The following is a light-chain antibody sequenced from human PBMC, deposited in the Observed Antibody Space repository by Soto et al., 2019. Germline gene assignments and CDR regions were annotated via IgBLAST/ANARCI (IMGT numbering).Light chain of an antibody. Sequence: EIVLTQPPGTLSLSPGERVTLSCRTSHSVNSHVAWYQQKPGQAPRLLLYGASTRATGIPVRFSGSGFGTEFTLTISSLQSEDFAVYYCQQYKNWPLFGQGTRLEIK. CDR1: HSVNSH. CDR2: GAS. J-gene: IGKJ5*01. CDR3: QQYKNWPL. V-gene: IGKV3-15*01.